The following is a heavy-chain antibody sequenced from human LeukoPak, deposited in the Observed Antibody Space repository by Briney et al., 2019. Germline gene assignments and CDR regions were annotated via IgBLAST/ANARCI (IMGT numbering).Heavy chain of an antibody. CDR1: GFTFGDYA. J-gene: IGHJ3*02. Sequence: GGSLRLSCTASGFTFGDYAMSWFRQAPGTRLAWGGFIRSKAYGGTTEYAASVKGRFTISRDDSKSIAYLQMNSLNTEDTAVYYCTRDYDILTGYRAFDIWGQGTMVTVSS. CDR2: IRSKAYGGTT. CDR3: TRDYDILTGYRAFDI. D-gene: IGHD3-9*01. V-gene: IGHV3-49*03.